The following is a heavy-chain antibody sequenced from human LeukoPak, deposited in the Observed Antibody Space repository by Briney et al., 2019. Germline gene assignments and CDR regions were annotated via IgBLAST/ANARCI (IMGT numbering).Heavy chain of an antibody. D-gene: IGHD3-22*01. Sequence: PGGSLRLSCAASRFTFSSYEMNWVRQAPGKGLEWVSYISSSGSTIYYADSVKGRFTISRDNAKNSLYLQMNSLRAEDTAVYYCARYRGGYFDSSGYHGQYFDYWGQGTLVTVSS. J-gene: IGHJ4*02. V-gene: IGHV3-48*03. CDR2: ISSSGSTI. CDR1: RFTFSSYE. CDR3: ARYRGGYFDSSGYHGQYFDY.